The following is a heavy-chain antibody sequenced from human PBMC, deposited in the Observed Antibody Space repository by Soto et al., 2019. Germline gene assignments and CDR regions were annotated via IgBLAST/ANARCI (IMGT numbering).Heavy chain of an antibody. CDR1: GGTFSSYA. D-gene: IGHD2-2*01. CDR3: TRWIIVVVPAAPEVDAFDI. V-gene: IGHV1-69*13. Sequence: SVKVSCKASGGTFSSYAISWVRQAPGQGLEWMGGIIPIFGTANYAQKFQGRVTITADESTSTAYMELSSLKTEDTAVYYCTRWIIVVVPAAPEVDAFDIWGQGTMVTVSS. CDR2: IIPIFGTA. J-gene: IGHJ3*02.